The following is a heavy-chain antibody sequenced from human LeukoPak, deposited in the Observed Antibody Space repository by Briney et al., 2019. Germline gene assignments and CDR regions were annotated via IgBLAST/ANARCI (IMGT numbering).Heavy chain of an antibody. Sequence: ASVKVSCKAPGYTFTTYYMHWVRQAPGQGLEWMGVINPSGGRTSYARKFQGRVTMTRDTSTSTVYMELSSLRSEDTAVYYCASKDSSGWYEEAWGQGTLVTVSS. CDR3: ASKDSSGWYEEA. D-gene: IGHD6-19*01. CDR1: GYTFTTYY. V-gene: IGHV1-46*01. J-gene: IGHJ5*02. CDR2: INPSGGRT.